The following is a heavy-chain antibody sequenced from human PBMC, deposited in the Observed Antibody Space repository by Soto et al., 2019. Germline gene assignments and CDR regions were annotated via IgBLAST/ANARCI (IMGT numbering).Heavy chain of an antibody. V-gene: IGHV4-31*03. J-gene: IGHJ6*02. Sequence: SSETLSLTCTVSGGYISSGGSYWSWLRQHPGKGLEWIGSIYYCLRTYYNPSLKSRVTISVDTSKDQFSLKLSCVTAADTAVYYCAAIRRQLVVYGMDGGGQGTTVT. CDR2: IYYCLRT. CDR1: GGYISSGGSY. D-gene: IGHD6-6*01. CDR3: AAIRRQLVVYGMDG.